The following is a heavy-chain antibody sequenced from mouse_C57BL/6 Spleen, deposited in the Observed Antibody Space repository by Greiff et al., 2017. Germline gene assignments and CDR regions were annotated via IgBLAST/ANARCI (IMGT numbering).Heavy chain of an antibody. CDR2: ISDGGSYT. CDR3: ARGHSTYYFDY. D-gene: IGHD2-5*01. Sequence: EVKLMESGGGLVKPGGSLKLSCAASGFTFSSYAMSWVRQTPEKRLEWVATISDGGSYTYYPDNVKGRFTISRDNAKNNLYLQMSHLKSEDTAMYSCARGHSTYYFDYRGHGTTLTVSS. J-gene: IGHJ2*01. V-gene: IGHV5-4*03. CDR1: GFTFSSYA.